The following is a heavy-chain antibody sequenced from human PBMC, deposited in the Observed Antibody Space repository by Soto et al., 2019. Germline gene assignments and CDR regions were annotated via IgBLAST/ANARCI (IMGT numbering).Heavy chain of an antibody. CDR3: AKAWGLGSGSYSDY. V-gene: IGHV3-23*01. J-gene: IGHJ4*02. D-gene: IGHD3-10*01. CDR2: ISGSGGST. CDR1: GFTFSSYA. Sequence: EVQLLESGGGLVQPGGSLRLSCAASGFTFSSYAMTWVRQAPGKGLEWVSGISGSGGSTHYADSVKGRFTISRDNSKNTLYLQINNLRAEDTAVYYCAKAWGLGSGSYSDYWGQGTLVTVSS.